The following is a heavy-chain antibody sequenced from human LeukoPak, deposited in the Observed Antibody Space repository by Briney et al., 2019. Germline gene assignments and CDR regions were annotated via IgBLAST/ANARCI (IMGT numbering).Heavy chain of an antibody. CDR2: IYTSGST. CDR1: GGSISSDY. V-gene: IGHV4-4*07. J-gene: IGHJ5*02. Sequence: SETLSLTCTVSGGSISSDYWSWIRQPAGKGLEWIGRIYTSGSTKFNPSLKSRVTMSVDTSKKQFSLKLSSVTAADTAVYYCARRRNSSGWWGWFDPWGQGTLVTVSS. CDR3: ARRRNSSGWWGWFDP. D-gene: IGHD6-19*01.